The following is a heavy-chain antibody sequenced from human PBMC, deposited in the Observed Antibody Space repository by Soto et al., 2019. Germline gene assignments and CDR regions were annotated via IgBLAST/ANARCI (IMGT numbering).Heavy chain of an antibody. Sequence: PGGSLRLSCAASGFTFRSYAMNWVRQAPGKGLEWISAISGSGSFTHYADSVRGRFTISRDNSQNQLYLQMNSLRGDDTAMYYCAKIPTGSGRSTFDYRGQVIEGTVSS. J-gene: IGHJ4*02. V-gene: IGHV3-23*01. CDR1: GFTFRSYA. D-gene: IGHD3-10*01. CDR3: AKIPTGSGRSTFDY. CDR2: ISGSGSFT.